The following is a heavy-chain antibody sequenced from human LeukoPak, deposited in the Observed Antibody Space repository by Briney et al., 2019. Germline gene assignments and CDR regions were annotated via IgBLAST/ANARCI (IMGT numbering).Heavy chain of an antibody. J-gene: IGHJ6*03. CDR3: ARDRDRISMGYMDV. CDR1: GGSISSSSYY. Sequence: SETLSLTCTVSGGSISSSSYYWGWIRQPPGKGLEWIGSIYYSGSTYYNPSLKSRVTISVDTSKNQFSLKLSSVTAADMAVYYCARDRDRISMGYMDVWGKGTTVTVSS. V-gene: IGHV4-39*07. CDR2: IYYSGST. D-gene: IGHD3-10*01.